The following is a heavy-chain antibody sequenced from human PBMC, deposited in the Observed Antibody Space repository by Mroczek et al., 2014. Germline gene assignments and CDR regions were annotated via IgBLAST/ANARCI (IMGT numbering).Heavy chain of an antibody. CDR3: ARAPRRGYFDY. CDR1: GGSISSYY. Sequence: QVQLQESGPGLVKPSETLSLTCTVSGGSISSYYWSWIRQPPGKGLEWIGYIYYSGSTNYNPSLKSRVTISVDTSKNQFSLKLSSVTAADTAVYYCARAPRRGYFDYWGQGTLVTVSS. CDR2: IYYSGST. D-gene: IGHD3-10*01. V-gene: IGHV4-59*01. J-gene: IGHJ4*02.